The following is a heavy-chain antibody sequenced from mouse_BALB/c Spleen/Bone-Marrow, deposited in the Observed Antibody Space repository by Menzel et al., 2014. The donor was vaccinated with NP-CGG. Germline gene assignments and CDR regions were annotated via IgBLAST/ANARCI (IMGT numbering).Heavy chain of an antibody. Sequence: DVQLQESGGGLVQPGGSRKLSCAASGFTFSSFGMHWVRQAPEKGLEWVAYISNGSSPIYYADTVKGRFTISRDNPKNTLFLQMSRLMSKEKAMYYCARKGAMIQHYYAMDYWGQGTSVTVSS. CDR2: ISNGSSPI. D-gene: IGHD2-4*01. CDR1: GFTFSSFG. V-gene: IGHV5-17*02. J-gene: IGHJ4*01. CDR3: ARKGAMIQHYYAMDY.